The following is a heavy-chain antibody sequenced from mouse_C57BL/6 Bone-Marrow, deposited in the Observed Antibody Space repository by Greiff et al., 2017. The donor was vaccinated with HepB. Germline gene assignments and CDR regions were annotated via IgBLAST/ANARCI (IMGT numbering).Heavy chain of an antibody. J-gene: IGHJ4*01. CDR2: INPSSGYT. D-gene: IGHD1-1*01. V-gene: IGHV1-4*01. CDR3: ARCSVGYDSGYYYAMDY. Sequence: VQLQQSGAELARPGASVKMSCKASGYTFTSYTMHWVKQRPGQGLEWIGCINPSSGYTKYNQKFKDKATLTADKSSSTAYMQLSSLTSEDSAVYYCARCSVGYDSGYYYAMDYWGQGTSVTVSS. CDR1: GYTFTSYT.